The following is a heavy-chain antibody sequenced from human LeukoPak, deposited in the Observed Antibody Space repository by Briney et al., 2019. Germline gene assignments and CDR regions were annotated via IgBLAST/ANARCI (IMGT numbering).Heavy chain of an antibody. V-gene: IGHV3-21*03. CDR3: ARIQRGSLVAIDY. J-gene: IGHJ4*02. D-gene: IGHD5-12*01. CDR1: GFTFSNYT. CDR2: ISSSSSYI. Sequence: GGSLRLSCAASGFTFSNYTMNWVRQAPGKGLEWVSSISSSSSYIHYADSVKGRFSISRDNAKNTLYLQLNSLRAEDTAVYYCARIQRGSLVAIDYWGQGTLVTVSS.